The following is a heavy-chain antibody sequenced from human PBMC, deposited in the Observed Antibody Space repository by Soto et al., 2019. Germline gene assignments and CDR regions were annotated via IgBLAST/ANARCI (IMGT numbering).Heavy chain of an antibody. CDR2: IYHSGTT. D-gene: IGHD3-22*01. Sequence: QVRLQESGPGLVKPSGTLSLTCAVFGGSVSSTNWWIWVRQPPGKGLEWIGDIYHSGTTKYSPSLKSRVTISVDKSKNQLSLKLTSVTAADTAVYYCATSGGYLDYWGQGTLVTVSS. V-gene: IGHV4-4*02. CDR1: GGSVSSTNW. CDR3: ATSGGYLDY. J-gene: IGHJ4*02.